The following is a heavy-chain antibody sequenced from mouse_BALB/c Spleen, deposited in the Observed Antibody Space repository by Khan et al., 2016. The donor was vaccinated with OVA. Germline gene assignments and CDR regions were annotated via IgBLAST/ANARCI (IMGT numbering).Heavy chain of an antibody. Sequence: QVQLKESGAELVKPGASVKLSCKASGYTFSSYYMYWVKERPGQGLEWIGEINPSNGGSNFNEKFKTKATLTVDKSSSTAYMQLGSLTSEDSAVYYYIRSGYGSFAYWGQGTLVTVSA. D-gene: IGHD2-2*01. CDR1: GYTFSSYY. V-gene: IGHV1S81*02. J-gene: IGHJ3*01. CDR3: IRSGYGSFAY. CDR2: INPSNGGS.